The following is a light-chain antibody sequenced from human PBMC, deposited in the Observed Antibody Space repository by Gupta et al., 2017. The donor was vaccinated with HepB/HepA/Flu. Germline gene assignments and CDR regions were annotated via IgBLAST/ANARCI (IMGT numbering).Light chain of an antibody. CDR1: SSNVGRNN. CDR3: AAWDTSLNVVV. V-gene: IGLV1-44*01. Sequence: SVLTQSTSVSRTPGQRVTISCSGSSSNVGRNNVNWYQQLPGTAPKLLIYYNDERPSGVPDRISGSKSGTSASLAISGLQAEDEADYYCAAWDTSLNVVVFGGGTKLTVL. J-gene: IGLJ2*01. CDR2: YND.